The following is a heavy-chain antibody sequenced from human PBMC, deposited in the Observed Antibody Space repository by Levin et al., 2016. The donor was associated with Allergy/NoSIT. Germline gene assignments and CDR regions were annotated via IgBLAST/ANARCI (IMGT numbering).Heavy chain of an antibody. D-gene: IGHD2-2*01. CDR3: ARGLPLYCSSTSCSGRGFDP. J-gene: IGHJ5*02. V-gene: IGHV5-10-1*01. CDR2: IDPSDSYT. CDR1: GYSFTSYW. Sequence: GGSLRLSCKGSGYSFTSYWISWVRQMPGKGLEWMGRIDPSDSYTNYSPSFQGHVTISADKSISTAYLQWSSLKASDTAMYYCARGLPLYCSSTSCSGRGFDPWGQGTLVTVSS.